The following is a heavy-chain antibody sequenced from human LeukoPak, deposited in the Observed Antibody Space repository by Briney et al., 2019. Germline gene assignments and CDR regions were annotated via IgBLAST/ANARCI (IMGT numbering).Heavy chain of an antibody. J-gene: IGHJ6*02. CDR1: GFTFSNYG. D-gene: IGHD3-10*01. CDR2: MWYDESKE. CDR3: ARDPYYGSGKYYHGMDL. V-gene: IGHV3-33*01. Sequence: GQSLRLSCAASGFTFSNYGMHWVRQAPGKGLGWVAVMWYDESKEYSGDSVKGRFTISRDKPKNTLYLQMNSLKVEDTAVYYCARDPYYGSGKYYHGMDLWGQGTTVTVSS.